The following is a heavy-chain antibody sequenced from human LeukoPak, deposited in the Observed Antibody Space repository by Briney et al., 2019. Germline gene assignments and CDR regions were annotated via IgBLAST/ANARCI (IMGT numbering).Heavy chain of an antibody. J-gene: IGHJ5*02. CDR3: ARTAPIAAAGTGWFDP. V-gene: IGHV1-18*01. Sequence: GASVKVSCKASGYTFTSYGISWVRQAPGQGLEWMGWISAYNGNTNYAQKLQGRVTMTRDTSISTAYMELSRLRSDDTAVYYCARTAPIAAAGTGWFDPWGQGTLVTVSS. CDR1: GYTFTSYG. D-gene: IGHD6-13*01. CDR2: ISAYNGNT.